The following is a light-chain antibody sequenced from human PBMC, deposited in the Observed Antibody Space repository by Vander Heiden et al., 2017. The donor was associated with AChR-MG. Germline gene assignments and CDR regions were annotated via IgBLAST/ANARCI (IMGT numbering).Light chain of an antibody. Sequence: EIVLTQPPATLSLSPGERATLSCRASQSLSKNLAWYQQKPGQAPRLLIYDEFNRAGGIPARFSGSGSGTDFTLTISRLEPEDFAVYYCQQRSNWPPTWTFGQGTRVEI. J-gene: IGKJ1*01. CDR2: DEF. V-gene: IGKV3-11*01. CDR1: QSLSKN. CDR3: QQRSNWPPTWT.